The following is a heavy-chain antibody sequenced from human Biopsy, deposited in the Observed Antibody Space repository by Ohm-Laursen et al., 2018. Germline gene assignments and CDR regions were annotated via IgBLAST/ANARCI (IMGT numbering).Heavy chain of an antibody. Sequence: SSVKVSCKASGFTFSSSAVQWVRQARGQRLEWIGLIVVGSGPTNYAQKFQERVTITRDTSTSTAYMELTSLRSEDTAVYYCAATSTLYYYYYAMDVWDQGTTITVSS. CDR1: GFTFSSSA. V-gene: IGHV1-58*01. J-gene: IGHJ6*02. CDR2: IVVGSGPT. CDR3: AATSTLYYYYYAMDV.